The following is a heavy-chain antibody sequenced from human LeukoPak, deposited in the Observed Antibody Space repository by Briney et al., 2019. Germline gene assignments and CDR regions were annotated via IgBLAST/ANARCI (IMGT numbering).Heavy chain of an antibody. CDR1: GYTFTCYY. Sequence: ASVKVSCKASGYTFTCYYMHWVRQAPGQGLEWMGWINPNSGGTNYAQKFQGRVTMTRNTSISTAYMELSSLRSEDTAVYYCARGYDSSGYYPWGQGTLVTVPS. J-gene: IGHJ5*02. V-gene: IGHV1-2*02. D-gene: IGHD3-22*01. CDR3: ARGYDSSGYYP. CDR2: INPNSGGT.